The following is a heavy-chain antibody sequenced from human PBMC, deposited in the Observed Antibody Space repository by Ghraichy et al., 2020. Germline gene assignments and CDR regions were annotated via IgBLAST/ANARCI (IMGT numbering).Heavy chain of an antibody. D-gene: IGHD4-17*01. V-gene: IGHV4-39*01. CDR1: GGSISSSSYY. CDR2: IYYSGST. J-gene: IGHJ4*02. Sequence: SETLSLTCTVSGGSISSSSYYWGWIRQPPGKGLEWIGSIYYSGSTYYNPSLKSRVTISVDTSKNQFSLKLSSVTAADTAVYYCARHPPSNYGAYGGYFDYWGQGTLVTVSS. CDR3: ARHPPSNYGAYGGYFDY.